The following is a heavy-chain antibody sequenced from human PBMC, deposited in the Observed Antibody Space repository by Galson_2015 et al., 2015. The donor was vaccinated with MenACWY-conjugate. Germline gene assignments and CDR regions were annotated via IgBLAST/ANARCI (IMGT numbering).Heavy chain of an antibody. D-gene: IGHD1-26*01. Sequence: SVKVSCKVSGYTLTELSMHWVRQAPGKGLEWMGGFDPEDGETIYAQKFQGRVTMTEDTSTDTAYMELSSLRSEDTAVYYCAINRPKWELPHLLIDYWGQGTLVTVSS. CDR2: FDPEDGET. CDR1: GYTLTELS. J-gene: IGHJ4*02. V-gene: IGHV1-24*01. CDR3: AINRPKWELPHLLIDY.